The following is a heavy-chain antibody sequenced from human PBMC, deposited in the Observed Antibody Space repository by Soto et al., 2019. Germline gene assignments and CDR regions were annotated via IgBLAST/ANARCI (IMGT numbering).Heavy chain of an antibody. CDR1: GGSISRSSYY. CDR3: ARHVGGGYVLYYYDMDV. CDR2: MYYGGSS. J-gene: IGHJ6*03. V-gene: IGHV4-39*01. Sequence: QLQLQESGPGLVKPSETLSLTCTVSGGSISRSSYYWGWIRQPPGKGLEWIGSMYYGGSSYYNLSLKSRVTISVDTSKNPLSRKVSSVTAADTAVYYCARHVGGGYVLYYYDMDVWGKGTTVTVSS. D-gene: IGHD5-12*01.